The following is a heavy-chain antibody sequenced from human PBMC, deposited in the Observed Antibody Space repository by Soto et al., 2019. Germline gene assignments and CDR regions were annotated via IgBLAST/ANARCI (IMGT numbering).Heavy chain of an antibody. CDR1: GGTFSSYT. CDR3: ALLYLDYGDYGGYYYYYMDV. D-gene: IGHD4-17*01. V-gene: IGHV1-69*02. J-gene: IGHJ6*03. Sequence: SVKVSCKASGGTFSSYTISWVRQAPGQGLEWMGRIIPILGIANYAQKFQGRVTITADKSTSTAYMELSSLRSEDTAVYYCALLYLDYGDYGGYYYYYMDVWGKGTTVTVS. CDR2: IIPILGIA.